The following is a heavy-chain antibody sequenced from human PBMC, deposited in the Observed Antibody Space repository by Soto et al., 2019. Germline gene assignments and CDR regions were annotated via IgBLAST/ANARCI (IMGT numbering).Heavy chain of an antibody. CDR1: GFTFSDYY. Sequence: GGSLRLSCAASGFTFSDYYMSWIRQAPGKGLEWVSYISSSGSTIYYADSVKGRFTISRDNAKNSLYLQMNSRRAEDTAVYYCARDALPYYDYIWGSYRYEPATGGTSGDAFDIWGQGTMVTVSS. CDR2: ISSSGSTI. D-gene: IGHD3-16*02. J-gene: IGHJ3*02. CDR3: ARDALPYYDYIWGSYRYEPATGGTSGDAFDI. V-gene: IGHV3-11*01.